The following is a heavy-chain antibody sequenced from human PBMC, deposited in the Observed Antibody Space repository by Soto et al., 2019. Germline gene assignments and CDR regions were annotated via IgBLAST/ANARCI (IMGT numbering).Heavy chain of an antibody. CDR1: GSSLSTSGMC. J-gene: IGHJ6*02. Sequence: SGPTLVNPTQTLTLTCTFSGSSLSTSGMCVSWIRQSPGKALEWLARIDWDDDKYYSTSLKTRLTISKDTSKNQVVLTMTNMDPVDTATYYCARDSVALYYYYYGMDVWGQGTTVTVSS. CDR2: IDWDDDK. CDR3: ARDSVALYYYYYGMDV. D-gene: IGHD2-21*01. V-gene: IGHV2-70*11.